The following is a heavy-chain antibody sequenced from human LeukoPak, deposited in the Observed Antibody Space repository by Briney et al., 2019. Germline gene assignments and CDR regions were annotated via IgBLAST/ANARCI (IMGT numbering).Heavy chain of an antibody. CDR3: AKAFGSSWSLFHY. Sequence: GGSLRLSCAASGFTVSSNYMSWVRQAPGKGLEWLSVIYSGGTTYYADSVKGRFTISRDNSKNTLYLQMNSLRAEDTATFYCAKAFGSSWSLFHYWGQGTLVTVSS. J-gene: IGHJ4*02. V-gene: IGHV3-53*05. CDR2: IYSGGTT. D-gene: IGHD6-13*01. CDR1: GFTVSSNY.